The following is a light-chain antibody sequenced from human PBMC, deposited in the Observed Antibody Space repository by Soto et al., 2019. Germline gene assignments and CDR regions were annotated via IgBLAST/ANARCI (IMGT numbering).Light chain of an antibody. V-gene: IGKV3-15*01. CDR2: GAS. J-gene: IGKJ2*01. Sequence: EIVMTQSPDILSVSAGERATLSCRASQTINSNLAWYQQKPGQAPRLLIYGASTRATGIPARFSGSGSGTEFTLTISSLQSEDSAVYYCQQYNNWPPYTFGQGTKLEIK. CDR1: QTINSN. CDR3: QQYNNWPPYT.